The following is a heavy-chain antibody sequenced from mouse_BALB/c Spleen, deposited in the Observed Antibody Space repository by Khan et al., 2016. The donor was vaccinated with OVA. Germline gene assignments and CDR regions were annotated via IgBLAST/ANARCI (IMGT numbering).Heavy chain of an antibody. CDR1: GYSFTGYF. CDR2: INPHIGET. J-gene: IGHJ2*01. CDR3: ERKNGGDFDY. Sequence: EVQLQESGPELVKPGASVKISCKASGYSFTGYFMNWVMQSHGKSLEWIGRINPHIGETFYNQKFKGKATLTVDESSSTAHMELRSLSSEDSAVYYCERKNGGDFDYWGQGTTLTVSS. V-gene: IGHV1-20*02. D-gene: IGHD1-1*02.